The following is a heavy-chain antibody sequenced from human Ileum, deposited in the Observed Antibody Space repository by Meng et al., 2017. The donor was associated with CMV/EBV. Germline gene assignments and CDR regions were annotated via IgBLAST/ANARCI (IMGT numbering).Heavy chain of an antibody. CDR1: ADSFTGYH. D-gene: IGHD7-27*01. CDR2: INYRGSI. CDR3: VRGNWVSDF. V-gene: IGHV4-34*01. Sequence: QVQLPRWGGELLKPSDPLSLPHTASADSFTGYHWTWIRQPPGKGPVWIGEINYRGSIHYNPSLESRVTISLDMSTNQLSLKLNSVTAADTAVYYCVRGNWVSDFWGQGTLVTVSS. J-gene: IGHJ4*02.